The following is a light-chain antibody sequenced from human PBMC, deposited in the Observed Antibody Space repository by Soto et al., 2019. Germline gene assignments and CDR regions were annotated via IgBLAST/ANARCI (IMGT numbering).Light chain of an antibody. CDR1: QSLLHSDGKTF. Sequence: DIVLTQTPLSLSVTPGQPASISCKSSQSLLHSDGKTFLYWYLQKAGLPPQVLIYEVFNRVSVVSDRFSGSGSGTDFTLKISQVEADDVGIYYCMQGTQPPPVFGPGTKVDI. CDR3: MQGTQPPPV. CDR2: EVF. V-gene: IGKV2D-29*01. J-gene: IGKJ3*01.